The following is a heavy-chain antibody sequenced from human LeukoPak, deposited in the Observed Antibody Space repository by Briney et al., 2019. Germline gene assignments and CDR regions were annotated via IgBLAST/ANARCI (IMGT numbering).Heavy chain of an antibody. CDR3: ARRDTAMVNFDY. CDR1: GGSISSGDYY. CDR2: IYYSGST. Sequence: SQTLSLTCTVSGGSISSGDYYWSWIRQPTGKGLEWIGYIYYSGSTYYNPSLKSRVTISVDTSKNQFSLKLSSVTAADTAVYYCARRDTAMVNFDYWGQGTLVTVSS. D-gene: IGHD5-18*01. V-gene: IGHV4-30-4*08. J-gene: IGHJ4*02.